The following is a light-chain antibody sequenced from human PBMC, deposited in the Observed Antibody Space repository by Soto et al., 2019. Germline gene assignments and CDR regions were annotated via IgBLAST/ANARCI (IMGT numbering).Light chain of an antibody. CDR1: QYVSSF. CDR3: QQRNNWQA. CDR2: DAS. J-gene: IGKJ5*01. V-gene: IGKV3-11*01. Sequence: EILLTQSPATLSLSPGERATLSWRASQYVSSFLAWYQQKAGQAPRLLIYDASTRATGIPARFSGSGSGTDFTLTISSLEPEDFAVYFCQQRNNWQAFGQGTRLEIK.